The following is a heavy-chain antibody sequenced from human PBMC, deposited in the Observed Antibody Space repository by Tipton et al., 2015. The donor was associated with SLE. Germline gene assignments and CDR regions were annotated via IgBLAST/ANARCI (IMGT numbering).Heavy chain of an antibody. J-gene: IGHJ4*02. Sequence: TLSLTCAVYGGSFSGNYWSWIRQPPGKGLEWIGEINHSGTTNYNPSLKSRVTISVDTYKNQFSLKLSSLIAADTAVYYCASTTNSVTPYFDYWGQGTLVTVSS. CDR3: ASTTNSVTPYFDY. CDR2: INHSGTT. D-gene: IGHD4-17*01. V-gene: IGHV4-34*01. CDR1: GGSFSGNY.